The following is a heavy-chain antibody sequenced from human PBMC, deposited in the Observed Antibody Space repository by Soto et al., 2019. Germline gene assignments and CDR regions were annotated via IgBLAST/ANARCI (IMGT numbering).Heavy chain of an antibody. V-gene: IGHV4-31*03. Sequence: QVQLQESGPGLVKPSQTLSLICTVSGGSINSGGYYWNWIRQHPGKGLEWIGYIFYSGSTYYNPFLRSRDTLSADTAEKQFSLHLSSVTAADTAVYFWASGYRQSGYSSSWVFDYWGQGTLVNVSS. CDR3: ASGYRQSGYSSSWVFDY. CDR2: IFYSGST. J-gene: IGHJ4*02. CDR1: GGSINSGGYY. D-gene: IGHD6-13*01.